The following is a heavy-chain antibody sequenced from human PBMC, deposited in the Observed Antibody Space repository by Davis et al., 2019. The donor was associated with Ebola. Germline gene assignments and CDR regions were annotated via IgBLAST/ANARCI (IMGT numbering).Heavy chain of an antibody. D-gene: IGHD3-16*02. Sequence: ASVTVSCKASLYTFTGYYMHWVRQPPGQGLEWMGWLSDYEGKTNYAQKYHGRVTMTTDRSTSTAHMELRNLRSDDTAVYYCARDGRMPRMLYGMDVWGQGTTISVSS. CDR1: LYTFTGYY. V-gene: IGHV1-18*04. CDR3: ARDGRMPRMLYGMDV. J-gene: IGHJ6*02. CDR2: LSDYEGKT.